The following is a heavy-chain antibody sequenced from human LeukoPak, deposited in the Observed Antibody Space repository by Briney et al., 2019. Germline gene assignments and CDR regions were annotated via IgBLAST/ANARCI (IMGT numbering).Heavy chain of an antibody. D-gene: IGHD2-15*01. Sequence: GGSLRLSCAASGFTFSSYEMNWVRQAPGKGLEWVSYISSSGSTIYYADSVKGRFTISRDNAKNSLYLQMNGLRAEDTAVYYCARAGRFCSGGSCYRITNWFDPWGQGTLVTVSS. V-gene: IGHV3-48*03. CDR3: ARAGRFCSGGSCYRITNWFDP. CDR1: GFTFSSYE. J-gene: IGHJ5*02. CDR2: ISSSGSTI.